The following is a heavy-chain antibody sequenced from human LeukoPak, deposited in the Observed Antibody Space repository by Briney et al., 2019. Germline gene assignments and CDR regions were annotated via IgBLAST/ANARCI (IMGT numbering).Heavy chain of an antibody. J-gene: IGHJ4*02. Sequence: GRSLRLSCAASGFTFSSYAMHWVCQAPGKGLEWVAVISYDGSNKYYADSVKGRFTISRDNSKNTVYVHMNSLRDEDTAVYYCARGGRYAYFLDYWGQGTLVTVAS. CDR3: ARGGRYAYFLDY. CDR1: GFTFSSYA. D-gene: IGHD3-16*01. CDR2: ISYDGSNK. V-gene: IGHV3-30-3*01.